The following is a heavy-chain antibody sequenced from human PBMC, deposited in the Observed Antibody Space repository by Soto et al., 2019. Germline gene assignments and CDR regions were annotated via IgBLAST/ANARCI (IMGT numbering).Heavy chain of an antibody. D-gene: IGHD2-21*02. V-gene: IGHV4-31*03. J-gene: IGHJ5*02. CDR1: GGSISSDSYF. CDR3: ARAVRGGDRGDWCVP. Sequence: QVQLQESGPGLVKPSQTLSLTCTVSGGSISSDSYFWSWIRQHPGVGLEWIGHVHCSATTYYNPSLTSRVTISVDTSKNQFSLKLSSVTAADTAIYYCARAVRGGDRGDWCVPWGQGTLVTVSS. CDR2: VHCSATT.